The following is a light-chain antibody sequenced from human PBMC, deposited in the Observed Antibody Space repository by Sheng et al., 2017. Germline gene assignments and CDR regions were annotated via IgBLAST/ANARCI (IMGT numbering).Light chain of an antibody. CDR2: AAS. Sequence: DIQMTQSPSTLSASVGDRVTITCRASQSIAYWLAWYQQKPGRAPQLLIYAASTLQSGVPSRFSGSGSGTDFTLTISCLQSEDFATYYCQQYYSYPHTFGPGTKVDIK. V-gene: IGKV1-5*01. J-gene: IGKJ3*01. CDR3: QQYYSYPHT. CDR1: QSIAYW.